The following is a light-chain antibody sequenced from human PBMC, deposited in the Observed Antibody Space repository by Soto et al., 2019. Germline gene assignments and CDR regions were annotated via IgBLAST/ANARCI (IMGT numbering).Light chain of an antibody. V-gene: IGKV1-17*01. CDR1: HDIGSD. CDR2: AAS. CDR3: LQHYDYPFT. J-gene: IGKJ3*01. Sequence: DIQMIQSPSSLSASVGDRLTITCRASHDIGSDLGWFQQKPGKAPKRLIYAASTLERGVPSRFSGTRSGTEFTLTISSLQPEDFATFYCLQHYDYPFTFGPGTKVDLK.